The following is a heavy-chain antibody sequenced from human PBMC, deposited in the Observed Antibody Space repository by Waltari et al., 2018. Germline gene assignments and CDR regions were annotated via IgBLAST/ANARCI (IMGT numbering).Heavy chain of an antibody. CDR1: GFPPRTYY. Sequence: EVQLVESGGGLVQPGGSLRLSCAASGFPPRTYYMHGVRQVRGKGLEWVASMGSACETKYLDSVKGRFTISRESAKNSLNLQMNSLTGGDTAVYHCARGDPTAGAIDYWGQGTLVTVSS. D-gene: IGHD3-9*01. CDR2: MGSACET. J-gene: IGHJ4*02. V-gene: IGHV3-13*01. CDR3: ARGDPTAGAIDY.